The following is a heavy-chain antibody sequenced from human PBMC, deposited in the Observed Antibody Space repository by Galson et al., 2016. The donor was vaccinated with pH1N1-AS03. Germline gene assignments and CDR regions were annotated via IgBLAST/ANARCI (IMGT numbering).Heavy chain of an antibody. CDR1: GYSFSNYW. J-gene: IGHJ4*02. CDR3: ARVIPVAGFHFDS. Sequence: QSGAEVKKPGESLRVSCTGYGYSFSNYWIGWVRQLPGKGLEWMGFIYCGDSDTRYGPSFQARVTFSADKSTNTAYLQWSRLQASDTAIYYCARVIPVAGFHFDSWGQGTLVTVSS. CDR2: IYCGDSDT. D-gene: IGHD6-19*01. V-gene: IGHV5-51*03.